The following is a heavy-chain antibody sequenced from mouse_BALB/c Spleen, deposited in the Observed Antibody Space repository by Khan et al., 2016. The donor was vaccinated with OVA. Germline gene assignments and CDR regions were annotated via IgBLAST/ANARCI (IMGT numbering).Heavy chain of an antibody. CDR1: GFNIKDTY. CDR3: ISPNWFAY. CDR2: IDPANGNT. V-gene: IGHV14-3*02. J-gene: IGHJ3*01. Sequence: VQLQQPGAELVKPGASVKLSCTVSGFNIKDTYMHWVKQRPEQGLEWMARIDPANGNTKYDPKLQGKATITADTFSNTAYLQLSSLTSEDTAVYYCISPNWFAYWGQGTLVTVSA.